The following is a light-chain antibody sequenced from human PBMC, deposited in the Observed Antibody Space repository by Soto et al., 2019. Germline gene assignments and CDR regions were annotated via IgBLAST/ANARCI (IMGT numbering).Light chain of an antibody. Sequence: QSVLTQPPSVSGTPGQRVTISCSGSSSNIVSNPVTWYQQLPGTAPKVLIYGSYQRPSGVPDRFSGSKSGTSASLAITGLQAEDEAHYFCQSYDFTLGAFWVFGGGTQLTVL. CDR3: QSYDFTLGAFWV. V-gene: IGLV1-44*01. CDR2: GSY. J-gene: IGLJ3*02. CDR1: SSNIVSNP.